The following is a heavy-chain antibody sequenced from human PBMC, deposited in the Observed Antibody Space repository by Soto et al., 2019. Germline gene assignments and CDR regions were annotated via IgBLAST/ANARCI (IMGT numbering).Heavy chain of an antibody. J-gene: IGHJ4*01. CDR3: ARDRGPPYYFDY. V-gene: IGHV3-11*01. Sequence: GGSLRLSCAASGFTFSDYYMSWIRQAPGKGLEWVAYISSSSGSILYADSVKGRFTISRDNAKNSSHLQMNSLRAEDTAVYFCARDRGPPYYFDYWGHGSLVTVSS. CDR2: ISSSSGSI. CDR1: GFTFSDYY.